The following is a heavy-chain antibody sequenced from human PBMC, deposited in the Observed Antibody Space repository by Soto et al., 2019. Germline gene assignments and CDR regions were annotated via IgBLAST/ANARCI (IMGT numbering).Heavy chain of an antibody. CDR1: GGSFSGYY. Sequence: PSETLSLTCAVYGGSFSGYYWSWIRQPPGKGLEWIGEINHSGSTNYNPSLKSRVTISVDTSKNQFSLKLSSVTAADTDVYYCAMRGYCSSTSCYTGWFDPWGQGTLVTVSS. CDR3: AMRGYCSSTSCYTGWFDP. J-gene: IGHJ5*02. V-gene: IGHV4-34*01. D-gene: IGHD2-2*02. CDR2: INHSGST.